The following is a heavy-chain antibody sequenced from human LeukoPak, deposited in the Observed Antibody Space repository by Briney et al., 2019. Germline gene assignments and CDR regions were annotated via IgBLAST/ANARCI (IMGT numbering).Heavy chain of an antibody. Sequence: PSETLSLTCAVYGGSFSGYYWSWIRQPPGKGLEWIGSIYYSGSTYYNPSLKSRVTISVDTSKNQFSLKLSSVTAADTAVYYCARLYGGNSHIDYWGQGTLVTVSS. CDR2: IYYSGST. CDR3: ARLYGGNSHIDY. D-gene: IGHD4-23*01. J-gene: IGHJ4*02. V-gene: IGHV4-34*01. CDR1: GGSFSGYY.